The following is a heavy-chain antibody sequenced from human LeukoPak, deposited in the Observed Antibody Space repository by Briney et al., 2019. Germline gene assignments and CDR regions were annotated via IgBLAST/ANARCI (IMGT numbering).Heavy chain of an antibody. J-gene: IGHJ1*01. CDR3: AIMHGYYDGSGYWVQ. V-gene: IGHV3-23*01. CDR2: ITPNADRA. D-gene: IGHD3-22*01. CDR1: GFTFGSYG. Sequence: GGSLRLSCAASGFTFGSYGMSWVRKAPGKGLEWVSFITPNADRASYADSVKGRFTISRDNPRNTLYMQMNSLRDEDTAVYYCAIMHGYYDGSGYWVQWGQGTLVTVSS.